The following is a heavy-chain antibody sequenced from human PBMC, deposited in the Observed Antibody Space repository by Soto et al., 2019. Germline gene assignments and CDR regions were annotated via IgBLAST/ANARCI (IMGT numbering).Heavy chain of an antibody. D-gene: IGHD6-6*01. CDR1: GFTVSSYA. V-gene: IGHV3-23*01. J-gene: IGHJ4*02. Sequence: GGSLRLSCAASGFTVSSYAMSWVRQAPGQGLEWVSAISGSGGSTYYADSVKGRFTISRDNSKNTLYLQMNSLRAEDTAVYYCAKYPTALVYYFDYWGQGTLVTVSS. CDR3: AKYPTALVYYFDY. CDR2: ISGSGGST.